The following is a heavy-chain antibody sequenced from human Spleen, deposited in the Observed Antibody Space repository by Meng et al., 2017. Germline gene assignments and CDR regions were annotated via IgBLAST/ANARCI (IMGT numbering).Heavy chain of an antibody. CDR3: ARSGYDSSPNY. D-gene: IGHD5-12*01. CDR1: GYSISSGYY. Sequence: GSLRLSCTVSGYSISSGYYWSWIRQPPGKGLEWIGRIYYSGYTYYNPSLKSRVSISVDTSKNQFSLKLTSVTGADTAVYYCARSGYDSSPNYWGQGKLVTVSS. V-gene: IGHV4-38-2*02. J-gene: IGHJ4*02. CDR2: IYYSGYT.